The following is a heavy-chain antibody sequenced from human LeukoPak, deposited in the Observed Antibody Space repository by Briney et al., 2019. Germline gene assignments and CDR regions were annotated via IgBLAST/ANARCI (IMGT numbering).Heavy chain of an antibody. CDR3: ARVTTISNYYFDY. Sequence: ASVKVSCKASGYTFTSHDINWVRQATGQGLEWVGWMNPNTGDTGYAQKFQGRITITRDTSISTAYMELSSLRSEDTAVYYCARVTTISNYYFDYWGQGTLVTVSS. J-gene: IGHJ4*02. CDR1: GYTFTSHD. D-gene: IGHD3-3*01. V-gene: IGHV1-8*03. CDR2: MNPNTGDT.